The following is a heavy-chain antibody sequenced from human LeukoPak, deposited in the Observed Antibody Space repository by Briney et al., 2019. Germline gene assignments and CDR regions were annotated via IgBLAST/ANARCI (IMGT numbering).Heavy chain of an antibody. D-gene: IGHD2-2*02. CDR1: GYTFSSYD. Sequence: ASVKVSCKASGYTFSSYDINWVRQAPGQGLEWMGWISAYNGKTNYAQKLQGRVTMTTDTSTSTAYMELRSLRSDDTAVYYCARRNTVNAFDIWGQGTMVTVSS. V-gene: IGHV1-18*01. J-gene: IGHJ3*02. CDR2: ISAYNGKT. CDR3: ARRNTVNAFDI.